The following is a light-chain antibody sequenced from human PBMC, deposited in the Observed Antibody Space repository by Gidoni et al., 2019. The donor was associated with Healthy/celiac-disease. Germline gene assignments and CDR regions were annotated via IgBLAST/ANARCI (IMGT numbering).Light chain of an antibody. CDR1: QSVSSN. J-gene: IGKJ3*01. V-gene: IGKV3-15*01. CDR2: GAS. CDR3: QQYNNWPPLT. Sequence: EIVMTQYPATLSVSPGERATLSCRASQSVSSNLAWYQQKPGQAPRLRIYGASTRATGIPARFSGSGSGTEFTLTISSLQSEDFAVYYCQQYNNWPPLTFGPGTKVDIK.